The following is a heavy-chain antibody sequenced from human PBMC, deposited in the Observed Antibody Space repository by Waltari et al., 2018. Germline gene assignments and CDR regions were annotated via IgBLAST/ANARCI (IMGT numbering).Heavy chain of an antibody. CDR3: EKDGGLGGVAATRSD. CDR2: ISTDGTTT. CDR1: GFSFDLYA. Sequence: EVQLLESGGGLVQPGGSLRPSCAASGFSFDLYAIAWASQAPGKGLEWVASISTDGTTTKYADAVKGRFTITRDDSKNTWSLQVNSLRVEDTAIYYCEKDGGLGGVAATRSDWGQGTLVTVSS. V-gene: IGHV3-23*01. D-gene: IGHD2-15*01. J-gene: IGHJ4*02.